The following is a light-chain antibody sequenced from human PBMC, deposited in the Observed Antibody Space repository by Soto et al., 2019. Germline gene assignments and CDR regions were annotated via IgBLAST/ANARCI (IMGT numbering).Light chain of an antibody. CDR3: QQYGSSGT. J-gene: IGKJ1*01. Sequence: IVMMQFPATLSVSPGERVTLSCRASQSVSQSVTTNLAWYQQKPGQAPRLLIYGASTRATGIPDRFSGSGSGTEFTLTISSLQSEDFAVYYCQQYGSSGTFGQGTKVDI. CDR2: GAS. CDR1: QSVSQSVTTN. V-gene: IGKV3-15*01.